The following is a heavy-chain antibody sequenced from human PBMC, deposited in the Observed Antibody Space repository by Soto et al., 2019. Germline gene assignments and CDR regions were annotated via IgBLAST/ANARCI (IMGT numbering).Heavy chain of an antibody. D-gene: IGHD3-22*01. V-gene: IGHV3-23*01. Sequence: GGSLRLSCAASGFTFSTYAMSWVRQAPGKGLEWVSGISATGGSTYYADSVKGRFTISRDNSKSTLYLQMNSLRAEDTAVYYCAKDSDYYDSNLYFDYWGQGTLVTVSS. CDR2: ISATGGST. CDR3: AKDSDYYDSNLYFDY. CDR1: GFTFSTYA. J-gene: IGHJ4*02.